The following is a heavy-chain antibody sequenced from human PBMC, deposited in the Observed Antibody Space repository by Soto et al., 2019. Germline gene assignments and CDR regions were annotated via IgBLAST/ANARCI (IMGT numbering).Heavy chain of an antibody. V-gene: IGHV6-1*01. CDR2: TYYRSKWYN. CDR1: GDSVSSKSAA. Sequence: PLPTLSLTCAISGDSVSSKSAAWNWIRQSPSRGLEWLGRTYYRSKWYNEFAVSVKSRITVNPDTSKNQFSLQLSSVTPEDTAVYHYARTASVFDYWGQGTQGTLSS. J-gene: IGHJ4*02. CDR3: ARTASVFDY.